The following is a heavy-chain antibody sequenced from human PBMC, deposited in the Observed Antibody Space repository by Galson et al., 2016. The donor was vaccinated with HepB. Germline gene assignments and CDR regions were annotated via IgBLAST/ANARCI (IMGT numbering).Heavy chain of an antibody. CDR2: VSSSGTST. V-gene: IGHV3-23*01. D-gene: IGHD3-3*01. Sequence: SLRLSCAASGFTFTDYAVTWVRQAPGKGLQWVSAVSSSGTSTYYADSVKDRFIISRDNSKNTVYLQLNSLRAEDTAVYYCAKGAGAFWSGYFRDYYYYMDVWGKGTTVTVSS. J-gene: IGHJ6*03. CDR3: AKGAGAFWSGYFRDYYYYMDV. CDR1: GFTFTDYA.